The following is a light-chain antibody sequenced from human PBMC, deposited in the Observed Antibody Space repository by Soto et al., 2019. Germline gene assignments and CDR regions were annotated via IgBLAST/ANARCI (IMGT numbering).Light chain of an antibody. CDR2: EVS. Sequence: QSALTQPASVSGSPGQSITISCTGTSSDVGTYNFVSWYQQHPGKAPKLMIYEVSSRPSGVSNRFSGSKSGNTASLTISGLQAEDEADYYCSSYSSTSTPWVFGGGTKHRP. J-gene: IGLJ3*02. V-gene: IGLV2-14*01. CDR3: SSYSSTSTPWV. CDR1: SSDVGTYNF.